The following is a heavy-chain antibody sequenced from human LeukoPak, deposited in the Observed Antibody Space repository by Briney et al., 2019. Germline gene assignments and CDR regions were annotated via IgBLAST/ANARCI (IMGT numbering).Heavy chain of an antibody. CDR2: ISDSGST. J-gene: IGHJ6*02. D-gene: IGHD6-19*01. CDR3: ARDGGGPSSGWYLRSAVYSMDV. CDR1: GGSFSGYF. Sequence: PSETLSLTWDVYGGSFSGYFWTWIRQPAGKGLGWIGEISDSGSTNYNPSLKSRVTISVGTSKSQFSLKLGSVNAADTAVYYCARDGGGPSSGWYLRSAVYSMDVWGQGTTVTVSS. V-gene: IGHV4-34*01.